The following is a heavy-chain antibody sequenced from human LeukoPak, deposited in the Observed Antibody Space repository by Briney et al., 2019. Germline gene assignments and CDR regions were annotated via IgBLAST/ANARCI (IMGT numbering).Heavy chain of an antibody. CDR3: VKDGGISVAGFDH. CDR1: GFTFSSYI. Sequence: PGGSLRLSCSASGFTFSSYIMYWVRQAPGKGLEYVSGISSNGGSTNYADSVKGRFTISRDNSKNTLYLQMSSLRAEDSAVYYCVKDGGISVAGFDHWGQGTLVTVSS. J-gene: IGHJ4*02. CDR2: ISSNGGST. D-gene: IGHD6-19*01. V-gene: IGHV3-64D*09.